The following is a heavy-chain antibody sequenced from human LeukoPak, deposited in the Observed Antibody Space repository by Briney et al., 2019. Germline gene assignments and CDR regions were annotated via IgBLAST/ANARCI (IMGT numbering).Heavy chain of an antibody. Sequence: PRGSLRLSCAASGFTFSDYYMSWIRQAPGKGLEWVSYISSTGSTIFYADSVKGRFIISRDNAKNSLYLQMNSLRAEDTAVYYCARDLVSSEEADYWGQGTLVTVSS. CDR2: ISSTGSTI. D-gene: IGHD6-6*01. CDR1: GFTFSDYY. J-gene: IGHJ4*02. V-gene: IGHV3-11*04. CDR3: ARDLVSSEEADY.